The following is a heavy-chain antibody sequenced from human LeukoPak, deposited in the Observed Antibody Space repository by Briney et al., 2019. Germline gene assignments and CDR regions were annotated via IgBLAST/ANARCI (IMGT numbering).Heavy chain of an antibody. CDR1: GFTFSXXX. CDR3: AKVFEVRGARRPKDY. V-gene: IGHV3-30*18. D-gene: IGHD3-10*01. Sequence: GRSLRLSCAASGFTFSXXXXXWVRQAPGKGLXXXXXISYDGSKQFYADSVKGRFTISRDNSKNTLYLQMNSLRAEDTAVYYCAKVFEVRGARRPKDYWGQGTLVIVSS. CDR2: ISYDGSKQ. J-gene: IGHJ4*02.